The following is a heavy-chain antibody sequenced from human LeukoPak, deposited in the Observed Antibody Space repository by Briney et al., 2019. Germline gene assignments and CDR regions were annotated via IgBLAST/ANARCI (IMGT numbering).Heavy chain of an antibody. CDR1: NGSISSHY. J-gene: IGHJ6*03. CDR3: ARAGDSSGYSGYYYYYMDV. Sequence: PSETLSLTCTVSNGSISSHYWSWIRQPPGKGLEWIGYIYYSGSTNYNPSLKSRVTISVDTSKNQFSLKLSSVTAADTAVYYCARAGDSSGYSGYYYYYMDVWGKGTTVTVSS. CDR2: IYYSGST. V-gene: IGHV4-59*11. D-gene: IGHD3-22*01.